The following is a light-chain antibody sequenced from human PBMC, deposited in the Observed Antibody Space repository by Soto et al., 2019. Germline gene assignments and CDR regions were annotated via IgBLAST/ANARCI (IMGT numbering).Light chain of an antibody. Sequence: SYELTQPPSVSVSPGQTASITCSGDKLGDKYACWYQQKPDQSPVLVIYQDSKRPSGIPERFSGSNSGNTATLTISGTQAMDEADYYCQAWDSSTRVVFGGGTKVTVL. CDR1: KLGDKY. V-gene: IGLV3-1*01. CDR2: QDS. J-gene: IGLJ2*01. CDR3: QAWDSSTRVV.